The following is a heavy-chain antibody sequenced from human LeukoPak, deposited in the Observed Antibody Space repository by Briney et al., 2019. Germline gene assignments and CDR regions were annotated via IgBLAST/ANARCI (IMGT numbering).Heavy chain of an antibody. Sequence: GRSLRLSCAASGFTFSTYGMHWVRQAPGKGLEWVAVIWFDGTNKYYADSVKGRFTISRDNSGNTLYLQMNSLTADDTAVYYCARPQGDYYYYYGMDVWGQGTTVTVSS. CDR1: GFTFSTYG. CDR3: ARPQGDYYYYYGMDV. J-gene: IGHJ6*02. V-gene: IGHV3-33*01. D-gene: IGHD3-16*01. CDR2: IWFDGTNK.